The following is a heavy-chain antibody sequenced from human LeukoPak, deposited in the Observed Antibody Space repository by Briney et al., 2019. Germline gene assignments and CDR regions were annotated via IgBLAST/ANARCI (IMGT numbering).Heavy chain of an antibody. J-gene: IGHJ4*02. CDR3: ARGSAYCGGDCYGDY. CDR1: GGTFSSYA. D-gene: IGHD2-21*02. Sequence: GASVKVSCKASGGTFSSYAISWVRQAPGQGLEWMGRIIPILGIANYAQKFQGRVTITADKSTSTAYMELSSLRSEDTAVYCCARGSAYCGGDCYGDYWGQGTLVTVSS. CDR2: IIPILGIA. V-gene: IGHV1-69*04.